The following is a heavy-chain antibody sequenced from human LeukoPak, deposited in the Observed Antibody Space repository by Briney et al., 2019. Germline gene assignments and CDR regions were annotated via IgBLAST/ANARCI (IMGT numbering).Heavy chain of an antibody. CDR3: ARARDNYDESGHSALDH. D-gene: IGHD3-22*01. Sequence: GGSLRLSCAASGFIFRTFDMHWVRQAPGKGLQWVASIWYDESNKYYADSVKGRFTISRDNFKNTLYLQMDSLRAEDTAMYYCARARDNYDESGHSALDHWGQGTLVTVSS. J-gene: IGHJ4*02. CDR2: IWYDESNK. V-gene: IGHV3-33*01. CDR1: GFIFRTFD.